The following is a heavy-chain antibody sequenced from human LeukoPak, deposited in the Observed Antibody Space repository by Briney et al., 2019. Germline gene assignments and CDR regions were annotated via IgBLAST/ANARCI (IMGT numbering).Heavy chain of an antibody. Sequence: PGGSLRLSCAASGFTFSSYAMSWVPQAPGKGLEWVSAISGSGGSTYYADSVKGRFTISRDNSKNTLYLQMNSLRAEDTAVYYCAKDRPSITMVRGAKGDYMDVWGKGTTVTVSS. D-gene: IGHD3-10*01. CDR1: GFTFSSYA. J-gene: IGHJ6*03. CDR2: ISGSGGST. V-gene: IGHV3-23*01. CDR3: AKDRPSITMVRGAKGDYMDV.